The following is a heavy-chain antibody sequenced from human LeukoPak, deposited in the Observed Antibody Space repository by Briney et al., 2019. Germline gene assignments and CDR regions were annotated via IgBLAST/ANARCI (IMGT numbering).Heavy chain of an antibody. V-gene: IGHV3-15*07. CDR1: GFTVSSNY. J-gene: IGHJ6*02. D-gene: IGHD4-17*01. CDR3: TTDPLYGDYYYYYGMDV. CDR2: IKSKTDGGTT. Sequence: GGSLRLSCAASGFTVSSNYMNWVRQAPGKGLEWVGRIKSKTDGGTTDYAAPVKGRFTISRDDSKNTLYLQVNSLKTEDTAVYYCTTDPLYGDYYYYYGMDVWGQGTTVTVSS.